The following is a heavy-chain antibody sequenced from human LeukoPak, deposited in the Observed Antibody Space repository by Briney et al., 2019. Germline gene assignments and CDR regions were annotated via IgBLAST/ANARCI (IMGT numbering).Heavy chain of an antibody. D-gene: IGHD4-17*01. J-gene: IGHJ4*02. V-gene: IGHV3-9*01. Sequence: GGSLRLSCAASGFTFDDYAMHWVRQAPGKGLGWVSGISWNSGSIGYADSVKGRFTISRDNAKNSLYLQMNSLRAEDTALYYCAKDTDDYGDYAIRGGFDYWGQGTLVTVSS. CDR1: GFTFDDYA. CDR3: AKDTDDYGDYAIRGGFDY. CDR2: ISWNSGSI.